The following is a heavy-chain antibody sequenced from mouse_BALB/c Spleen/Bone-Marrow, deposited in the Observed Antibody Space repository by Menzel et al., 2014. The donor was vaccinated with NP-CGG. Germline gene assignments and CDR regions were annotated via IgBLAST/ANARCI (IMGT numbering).Heavy chain of an antibody. Sequence: VQLQQPGAELVKPGASVKLSCAASGFNIKDTYMHWVKQRPEQGLEWIGRIDPANGNTKYDPKFQGKATITADTSSNTAYLQLSILTAEDTAVYSCSSPIPTGLYWYFDFWGAGTTVTVSS. CDR3: SSPIPTGLYWYFDF. CDR1: GFNIKDTY. CDR2: IDPANGNT. J-gene: IGHJ1*01. V-gene: IGHV14-3*02. D-gene: IGHD1-1*01.